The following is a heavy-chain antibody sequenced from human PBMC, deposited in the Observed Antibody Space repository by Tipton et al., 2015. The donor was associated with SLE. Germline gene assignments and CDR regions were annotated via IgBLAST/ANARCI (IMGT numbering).Heavy chain of an antibody. CDR3: ARGKGHDWHIDF. Sequence: TLSLTCTVSGDSIDNDYWNWFRQPPGKGPEWIGHIYYSGYTNYNPSLRGRVTISKDMSNNHITLKLTSVTAADTAMYYCARGKGHDWHIDFWGQGTLVTVSS. CDR1: GDSIDNDY. J-gene: IGHJ4*02. CDR2: IYYSGYT. D-gene: IGHD1/OR15-1a*01. V-gene: IGHV4-59*01.